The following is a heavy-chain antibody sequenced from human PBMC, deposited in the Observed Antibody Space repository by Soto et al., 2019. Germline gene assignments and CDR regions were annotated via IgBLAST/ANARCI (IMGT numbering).Heavy chain of an antibody. CDR1: GGSISGYY. D-gene: IGHD3-10*01. Sequence: QVQLQESGPGRVKPSETLSLTCTVSGGSISGYYWTWIRQPPGKGLEWVGSLFYGGTTDYNPSLKSRLTMSLDTSKNHFSLKLRSVTAADTAVYYCARHRGPAPVYWGQGTLVTASS. J-gene: IGHJ4*02. CDR2: LFYGGTT. CDR3: ARHRGPAPVY. V-gene: IGHV4-39*01.